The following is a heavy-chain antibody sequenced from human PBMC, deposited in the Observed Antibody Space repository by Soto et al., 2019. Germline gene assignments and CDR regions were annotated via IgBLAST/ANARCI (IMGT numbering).Heavy chain of an antibody. V-gene: IGHV1-18*01. J-gene: IGHJ6*02. CDR3: AMVDNYVTPSPQDV. CDR1: GHIFVNYG. Sequence: QVQLVQSGDEVRKPGSSVKVSCKASGHIFVNYGIAWVRQAPGQGLEWMGWISPYGGNTHYASKVQGRLTMTTDTATSTDYMDLGSLTSDDTAVYYCAMVDNYVTPSPQDVWGQGTTVTVS. CDR2: ISPYGGNT. D-gene: IGHD3-16*01.